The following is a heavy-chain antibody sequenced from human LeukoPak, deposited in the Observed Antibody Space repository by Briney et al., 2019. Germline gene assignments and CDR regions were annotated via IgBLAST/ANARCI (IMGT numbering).Heavy chain of an antibody. CDR2: FSATDGSA. Sequence: GGSLRLSCAASGFTVSSYGMIWVRLAPGKGLEWVSAFSATDGSARYAESVKGRFTISRDNSKNSLYLQMNSLRDEDTAVYYCAKARIAAAGTGAFDVWGQGTMVTVSS. D-gene: IGHD6-13*01. J-gene: IGHJ3*01. V-gene: IGHV3-23*01. CDR3: AKARIAAAGTGAFDV. CDR1: GFTVSSYG.